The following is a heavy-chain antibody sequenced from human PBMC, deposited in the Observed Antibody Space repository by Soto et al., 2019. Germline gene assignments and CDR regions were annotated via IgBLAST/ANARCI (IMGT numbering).Heavy chain of an antibody. Sequence: SETLSLTCTVSGGSISSGGYYWSWIRQHPGKGLGWIGYIYYSGSTYYNPSLKSRVTISVDTSKNQFSLKLSSVTAADTAVYYCARFCTPRSKRSFDYWGQGTLVTVSS. CDR3: ARFCTPRSKRSFDY. J-gene: IGHJ4*02. CDR1: GGSISSGGYY. CDR2: IYYSGST. D-gene: IGHD3-3*01. V-gene: IGHV4-31*03.